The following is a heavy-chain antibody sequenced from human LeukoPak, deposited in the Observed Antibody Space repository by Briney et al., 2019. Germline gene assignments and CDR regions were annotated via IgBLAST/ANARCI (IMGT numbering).Heavy chain of an antibody. CDR3: ATTQTFDY. CDR1: GFTFSNYW. J-gene: IGHJ4*02. Sequence: SGESLTLSCMASGFTFSNYWMSWVRQAPGKGLEWVANIKQDGSDKNYIDSVKDRFSISRDNAKSSLNLQMHNLRAEDTAVYYCATTQTFDYWGQGTLVTVSS. D-gene: IGHD2-15*01. CDR2: IKQDGSDK. V-gene: IGHV3-7*03.